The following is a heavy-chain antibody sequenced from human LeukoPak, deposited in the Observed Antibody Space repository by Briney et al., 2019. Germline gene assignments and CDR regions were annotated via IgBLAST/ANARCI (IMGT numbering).Heavy chain of an antibody. J-gene: IGHJ3*02. CDR1: GGSISSNSNY. Sequence: PSETLSLTCTVSGGSISSNSNYWAWIRQPPGRGLEWIGYIYYSGSTNYNPSLKSRVTMSLDTSKNQFSLKLSSVTAADTAVYYCAREEVPHGFDIWGQGTMVTVSS. CDR3: AREEVPHGFDI. V-gene: IGHV4-61*01. CDR2: IYYSGST.